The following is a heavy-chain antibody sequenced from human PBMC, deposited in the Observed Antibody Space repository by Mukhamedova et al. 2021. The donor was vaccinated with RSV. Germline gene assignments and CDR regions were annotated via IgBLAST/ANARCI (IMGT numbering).Heavy chain of an antibody. CDR2: ISSSGGST. J-gene: IGHJ4*02. V-gene: IGHV3-23*01. Sequence: GKGLEWVSGISSSGGSTYFADSVKGRFTISRDNSKNTLFLQMNSLKAEDTALYYCAKVAYYDFWSGYDYYFDYWGQGTLVTVSS. CDR3: AKVAYYDFWSGYDYYFDY. D-gene: IGHD3-3*01.